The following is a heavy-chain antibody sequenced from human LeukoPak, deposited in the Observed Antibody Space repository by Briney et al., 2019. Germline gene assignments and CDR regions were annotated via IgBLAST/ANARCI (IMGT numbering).Heavy chain of an antibody. CDR1: GFTFSSYG. V-gene: IGHV3-64D*06. CDR2: ISSNGGST. J-gene: IGHJ4*02. Sequence: GRSLRLSCAASGFTFSSYGMHWVRQAPGKGLEYVSAISSNGGSTYYADSVKGRFTISRDNSKNTLYLQMSSLRAEDTAVYYCVKDAAAAASYFDYWGQGTLVTVSS. D-gene: IGHD6-13*01. CDR3: VKDAAAAASYFDY.